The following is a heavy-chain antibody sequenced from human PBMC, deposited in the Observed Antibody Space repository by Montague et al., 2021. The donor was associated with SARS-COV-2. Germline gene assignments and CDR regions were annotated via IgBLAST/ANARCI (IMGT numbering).Heavy chain of an antibody. Sequence: LRLSCAASGFTFSDYAMNWVRQAPGKGLEWVSSINYRGTYYADSVRGRFTISRDNSKNTLYLQMHSLRAEDTAVYYCTGGLYAAYHWGQGTLVTVSS. CDR1: GFTFSDYA. D-gene: IGHD2/OR15-2a*01. CDR2: INYRGT. J-gene: IGHJ4*02. CDR3: TGGLYAAYH. V-gene: IGHV3-23*01.